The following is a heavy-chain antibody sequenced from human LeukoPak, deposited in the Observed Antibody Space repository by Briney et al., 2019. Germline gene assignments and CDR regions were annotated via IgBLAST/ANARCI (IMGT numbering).Heavy chain of an antibody. CDR1: GYTFTGYY. V-gene: IGHV1-8*02. CDR3: ARSREVVPAFFDY. D-gene: IGHD2-2*01. Sequence: ASVKVSCKASGYTFTGYYMHWVRQAPGQGLEWMGWMNPNSGNTGYAQKFQGRVTMTRNTSISTAYMELSSLRSEDTAVYYCARSREVVPAFFDYWGQGTLVTVSS. J-gene: IGHJ4*02. CDR2: MNPNSGNT.